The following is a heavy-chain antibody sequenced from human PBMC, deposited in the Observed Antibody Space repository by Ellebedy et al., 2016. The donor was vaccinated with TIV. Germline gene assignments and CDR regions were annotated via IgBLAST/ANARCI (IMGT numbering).Heavy chain of an antibody. Sequence: GESLKISXAASGFTFSDYYMSWIRQAPGKGLEWVSYISSSSSYTNYADSVKGRFTISRDNAKNSLYLQMNSLRAEDTAVYYCATVGDILTGYHIDAFDIWGQGTMVTVSS. V-gene: IGHV3-11*05. J-gene: IGHJ3*02. CDR1: GFTFSDYY. CDR2: ISSSSSYT. CDR3: ATVGDILTGYHIDAFDI. D-gene: IGHD3-9*01.